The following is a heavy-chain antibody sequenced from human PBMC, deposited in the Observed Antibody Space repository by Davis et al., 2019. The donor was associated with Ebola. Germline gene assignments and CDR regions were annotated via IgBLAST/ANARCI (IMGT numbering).Heavy chain of an antibody. CDR3: ARFGIAAASIYYYYYGMDV. Sequence: GESLNISCAASGFTVSSNYMSWVRQAPGKGLEWVSVIYSGGSTYYADSVKGRFTISRDNSKNTLYLQMNSLRAEDTAVYYCARFGIAAASIYYYYYGMDVWGQGTTVTVSS. CDR2: IYSGGST. J-gene: IGHJ6*02. V-gene: IGHV3-66*01. CDR1: GFTVSSNY. D-gene: IGHD6-13*01.